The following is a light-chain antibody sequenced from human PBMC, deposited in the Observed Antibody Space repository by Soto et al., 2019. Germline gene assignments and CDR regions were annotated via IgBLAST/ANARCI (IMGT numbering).Light chain of an antibody. CDR1: QSVSSN. CDR2: GAS. V-gene: IGKV3-15*01. CDR3: QQYDDWLRLT. J-gene: IGKJ4*01. Sequence: EIVMTQSPATLSVSPGERATLSCRASQSVSSNLAWYQHKPGQAPRLLISGASTRATGIPARFSGSGSGTEFNLTISSLQSEDFAVYFCQQYDDWLRLTFGGGTKVDIK.